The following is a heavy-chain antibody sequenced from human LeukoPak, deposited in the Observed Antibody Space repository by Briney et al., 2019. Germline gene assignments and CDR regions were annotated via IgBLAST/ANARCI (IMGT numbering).Heavy chain of an antibody. J-gene: IGHJ4*02. CDR1: GFTFSSYA. CDR3: AKAVAVAGLFDY. Sequence: GGSLRLSCAASGFTFSSYAVSWVHQAPGEGLEWVSAISGSGGSTYYADSVKGRFTISRDNSKNTLYLQMNSLRAEDTAVYYCAKAVAVAGLFDYWGQATLVTVSS. V-gene: IGHV3-23*01. CDR2: ISGSGGST. D-gene: IGHD6-19*01.